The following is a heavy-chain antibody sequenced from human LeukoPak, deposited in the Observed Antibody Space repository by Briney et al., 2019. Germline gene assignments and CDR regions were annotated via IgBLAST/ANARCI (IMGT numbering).Heavy chain of an antibody. CDR2: VYNSGST. J-gene: IGHJ3*02. CDR3: ASSDHYDSSGFGLDAFDI. CDR1: GGSISSYY. V-gene: IGHV4-59*08. Sequence: SETLSLTCTVSGGSISSYYWSWIRQPPGKGLEWIGYVYNSGSTNYNPSLKSRVTISLDTSKNQFSLKLSSVTAADTAVYYCASSDHYDSSGFGLDAFDIWGQGTMVTVSS. D-gene: IGHD3-22*01.